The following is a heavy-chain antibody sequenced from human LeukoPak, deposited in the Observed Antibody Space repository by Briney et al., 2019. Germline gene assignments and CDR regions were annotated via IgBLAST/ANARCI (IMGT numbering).Heavy chain of an antibody. V-gene: IGHV3-30*03. CDR3: ARDVPAYYYDSSGYTDAFDI. Sequence: PGGSLRLSCTASGFTFSNYGMHWVRQAPGKGLEWVAFISYDGTNKHYADSVKGRFSISRDTSDYTLYLQMNSLRADDTAVYYCARDVPAYYYDSSGYTDAFDIWGQGTMVTVSS. J-gene: IGHJ3*02. D-gene: IGHD3-22*01. CDR2: ISYDGTNK. CDR1: GFTFSNYG.